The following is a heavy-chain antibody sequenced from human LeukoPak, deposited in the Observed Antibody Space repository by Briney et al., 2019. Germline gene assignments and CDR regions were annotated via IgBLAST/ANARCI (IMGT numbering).Heavy chain of an antibody. CDR1: GCTFTGYY. Sequence: GASVKVSCKATGCTFTGYYMHWVRQAPGQGLEWMGWINPNSGGTNYAQKLQGRVTMTRDTSISTDYMELSRLRSDDTAVYYCARDLAAAGTGFDFWGQGTLVTVSS. J-gene: IGHJ4*02. CDR2: INPNSGGT. D-gene: IGHD6-13*01. CDR3: ARDLAAAGTGFDF. V-gene: IGHV1-2*02.